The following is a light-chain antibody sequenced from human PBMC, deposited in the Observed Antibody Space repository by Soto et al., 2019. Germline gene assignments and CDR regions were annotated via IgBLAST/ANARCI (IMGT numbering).Light chain of an antibody. CDR1: QDIKNY. Sequence: IQMTQSPSSLSASVGDRVTITCQASQDIKNYLIWYQQKPGKAPDLLIYDASSLGTGVSSRFSGSGYGTHFILTISSLQPEDIATYYCQQFDSVPCTFGQGTKLEIK. CDR3: QQFDSVPCT. CDR2: DAS. J-gene: IGKJ2*02. V-gene: IGKV1-33*01.